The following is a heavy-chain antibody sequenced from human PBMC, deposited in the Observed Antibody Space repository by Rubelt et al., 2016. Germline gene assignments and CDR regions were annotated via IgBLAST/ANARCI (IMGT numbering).Heavy chain of an antibody. CDR2: FYHTGST. V-gene: IGHV4-59*01. CDR1: GASISSYY. J-gene: IGHJ5*02. D-gene: IGHD6-19*01. Sequence: LQKPSETLSLTCSVSGASISSYYWSWIRQPPGKGLEWIASFYHTGSTTYNPSLKSRVTMSVDTSTNQFSLKVRSVTAADTAVYYCAREVPVDGTAFDPWGQGTLATVPS. CDR3: AREVPVDGTAFDP.